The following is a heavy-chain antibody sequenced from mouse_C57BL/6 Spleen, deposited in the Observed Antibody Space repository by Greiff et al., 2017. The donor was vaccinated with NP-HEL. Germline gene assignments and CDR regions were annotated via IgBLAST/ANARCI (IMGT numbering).Heavy chain of an antibody. D-gene: IGHD1-1*01. CDR3: ARQSYYGSSPYWYFDV. V-gene: IGHV5-9*01. J-gene: IGHJ1*03. Sequence: EVMLVESGGGLVKPGGSLKLSCAASGFTFSSYTMSWVRQTPEKRLEWVATISGGGGNIYYPDSVKGRFTISRDNAENTLYMQMSRLTSEDTALYYCARQSYYGSSPYWYFDVWGTGTTVTVSS. CDR2: ISGGGGNI. CDR1: GFTFSSYT.